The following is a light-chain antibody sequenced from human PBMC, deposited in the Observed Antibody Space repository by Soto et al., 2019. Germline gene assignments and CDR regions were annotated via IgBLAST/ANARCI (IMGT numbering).Light chain of an antibody. J-gene: IGLJ1*01. Sequence: QSVLTQPASVSGSPGQSITISCTGTSSDVGGYNYVSWYQQHPGKAPKLMISDVSNRPSGVSNRFSGSKSGTTASLTISGLQIEEGAVYYCSSYTPSSTYVSGPGTKFPVL. CDR1: SSDVGGYNY. CDR2: DVS. V-gene: IGLV2-14*01. CDR3: SSYTPSSTYV.